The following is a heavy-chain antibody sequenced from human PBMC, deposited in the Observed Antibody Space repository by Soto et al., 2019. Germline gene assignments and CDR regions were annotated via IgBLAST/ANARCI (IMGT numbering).Heavy chain of an antibody. V-gene: IGHV4-30-2*01. Sequence: SETLSLTCAVSGGSISSGGYSWSWIRQPPGRGLEWIGYIYHSGSTYYNPSLKSRVTISVDRSKNQFSLKLSSVTAADTAVYYCARDLNYWGQGTLVTVSS. J-gene: IGHJ4*02. CDR1: GGSISSGGYS. CDR2: IYHSGST. CDR3: ARDLNY.